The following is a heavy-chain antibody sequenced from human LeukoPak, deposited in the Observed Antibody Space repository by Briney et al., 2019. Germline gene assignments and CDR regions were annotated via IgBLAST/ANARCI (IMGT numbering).Heavy chain of an antibody. CDR1: GFTFSSYS. CDR2: ISSSSYI. Sequence: GGSLRPSCAASGFTFSSYSMNWVRQAPGKGLEWVSSISSSSYIYYADSVKGRFTISRDNAKNSLYLQMNSLRAEDTAVYYCARDLYGDYDFCYWGQGTLVTVSS. D-gene: IGHD4-17*01. J-gene: IGHJ4*02. V-gene: IGHV3-21*01. CDR3: ARDLYGDYDFCY.